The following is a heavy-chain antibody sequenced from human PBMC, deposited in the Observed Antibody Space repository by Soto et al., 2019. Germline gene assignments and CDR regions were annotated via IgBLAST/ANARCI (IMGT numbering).Heavy chain of an antibody. V-gene: IGHV1-18*01. CDR2: ISTDSGYT. CDR3: ARDRPPGSLYGMDA. CDR1: GYIFTTYG. J-gene: IGHJ6*02. Sequence: QIQLVQSGGEVERPGASVTVSCEASGYIFTTYGLSWVRQTPAHGLEWMGWISTDSGYTQYSQLLQGRVTMTRDTPTNPAYMELRDLRLDDTGIYYCARDRPPGSLYGMDAWGQGTAVTVSS.